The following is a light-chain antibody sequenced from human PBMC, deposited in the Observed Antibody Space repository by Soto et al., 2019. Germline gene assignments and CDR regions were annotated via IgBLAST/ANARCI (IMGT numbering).Light chain of an antibody. CDR1: QSISSY. CDR3: QQSYSTPQT. V-gene: IGKV1-39*01. CDR2: VAS. J-gene: IGKJ4*01. Sequence: IQMTQSPSSLSASVGDRVTITCRASQSISSYLSWYQQKPGKAPKLLINVASTLQSGVPSRFSGSVSGTDLTLAISSLQPEDFASYYCQQSYSTPQTFAGGTRVEIK.